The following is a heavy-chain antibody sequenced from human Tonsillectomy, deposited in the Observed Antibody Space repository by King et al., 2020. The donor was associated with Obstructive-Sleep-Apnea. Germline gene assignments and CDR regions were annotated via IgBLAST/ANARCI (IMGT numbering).Heavy chain of an antibody. CDR3: ARHERLFDY. V-gene: IGHV3-33*01. CDR2: IWYEGSNK. Sequence: VQLVESGGGVVQPGRSLRLFCAASVFTFSSYGMHWVRQAPGKGLEWGAVIWYEGSNKYDADAVKGRFTISRDNSKNTLYQQMNSLRAEDTAVYYCARHERLFDYWGQGTLVTVSS. J-gene: IGHJ4*02. CDR1: VFTFSSYG. D-gene: IGHD4-11*01.